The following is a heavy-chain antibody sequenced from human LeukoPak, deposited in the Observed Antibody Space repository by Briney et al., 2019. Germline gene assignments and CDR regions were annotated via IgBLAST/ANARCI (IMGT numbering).Heavy chain of an antibody. D-gene: IGHD3-22*01. V-gene: IGHV4-4*07. CDR3: ARDEYSSGRNWFDP. CDR2: MYTSGST. CDR1: GFSFVEYG. Sequence: GSLRLSCAASGFSFVEYGMSWIRQPAGKGLEWIGRMYTSGSTNYNPSLKSRVTMSLDTSKNQLSLKLSSVTAADTAVYYCARDEYSSGRNWFDPWGQGTLVTVSS. J-gene: IGHJ5*02.